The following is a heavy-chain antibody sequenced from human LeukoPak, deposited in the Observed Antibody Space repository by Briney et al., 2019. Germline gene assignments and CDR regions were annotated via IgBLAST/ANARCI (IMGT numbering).Heavy chain of an antibody. J-gene: IGHJ4*02. CDR3: ARVSPRAAGILFDY. Sequence: SQTLSLTCAISGDSVSSNSAAWNWIRQSPSRGLEWLGRTYYRSKWYNDYAVSVKSRITINPDTSKNQFSLQLNSVNPEDTAVHYCARVSPRAAGILFDYWGQGTLVTVSS. CDR2: TYYRSKWYN. CDR1: GDSVSSNSAA. V-gene: IGHV6-1*01. D-gene: IGHD6-13*01.